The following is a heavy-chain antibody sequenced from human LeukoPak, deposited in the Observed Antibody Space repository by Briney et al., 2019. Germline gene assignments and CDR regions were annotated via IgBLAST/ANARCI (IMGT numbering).Heavy chain of an antibody. CDR2: IWYDGSNK. CDR1: GFTFSNSG. CDR3: ARDKLGYCSGGSCGNSPTTQKSWFDP. D-gene: IGHD2-15*01. J-gene: IGHJ5*02. Sequence: GGSLRLSCAASGFTFSNSGMHWVRQAPGKGLEWVAVIWYDGSNKYYADSVKGRFTISRDNSKNTLYLQMNSLRAEDTAVYYCARDKLGYCSGGSCGNSPTTQKSWFDPWGQGTLVTVSS. V-gene: IGHV3-33*01.